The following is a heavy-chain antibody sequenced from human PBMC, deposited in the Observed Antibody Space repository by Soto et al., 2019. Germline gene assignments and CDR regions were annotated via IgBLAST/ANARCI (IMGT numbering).Heavy chain of an antibody. CDR3: ARTLVTAYYFYGMDV. Sequence: ASLKVSCKASVYTFTNHDVSWVRQAPGQGLEWMGWISVYNGNTNYAQKLQDRVTMTRDTSTGTAYMELRSLRSDDTAVYYCARTLVTAYYFYGMDVWGQGTTVTVSS. V-gene: IGHV1-18*01. CDR2: ISVYNGNT. D-gene: IGHD2-21*02. J-gene: IGHJ6*02. CDR1: VYTFTNHD.